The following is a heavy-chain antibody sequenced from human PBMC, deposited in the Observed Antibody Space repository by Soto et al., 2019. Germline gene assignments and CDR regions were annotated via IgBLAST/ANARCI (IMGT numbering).Heavy chain of an antibody. D-gene: IGHD3-9*01. V-gene: IGHV3-30*18. J-gene: IGHJ4*02. CDR2: ISYDGSNK. CDR3: AEDRFRYYDILNGYSDY. Sequence: GGSLRLSCAASGFTFSSYGMHWVRQAPGKGLEWVAVISYDGSNKYYADSVKGRFTISRDNSKNTLYLQMNSLRAEDTAVYYCAEDRFRYYDILNGYSDYWGQGTLVTVSS. CDR1: GFTFSSYG.